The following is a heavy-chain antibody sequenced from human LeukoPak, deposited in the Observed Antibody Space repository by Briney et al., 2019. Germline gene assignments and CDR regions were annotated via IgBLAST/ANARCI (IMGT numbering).Heavy chain of an antibody. Sequence: SETLSLTCIVSGHSVSSSGYYWGWIRQPPGKGLEWIGNTYYSGTTYYNPSLKSRVTISLDTSKNQFSLKLRYVTAADTAVYYCARQSRSNSWFSGGPKALNWFDSWAQGTLVTVSS. CDR3: ARQSRSNSWFSGGPKALNWFDS. CDR2: TYYSGTT. D-gene: IGHD6-13*01. CDR1: GHSVSSSGYY. J-gene: IGHJ5*01. V-gene: IGHV4-39*07.